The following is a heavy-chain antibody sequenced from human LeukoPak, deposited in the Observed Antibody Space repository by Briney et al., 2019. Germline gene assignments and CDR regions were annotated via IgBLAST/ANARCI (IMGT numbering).Heavy chain of an antibody. J-gene: IGHJ6*02. Sequence: SVKVSCKASGGTFSSYAISWVRQAPGQGLEWMGGIIPIFGTANYAQKFQGRVTITADESTSTAYMELSSLRSEDTAVYYCARARTTGATRGGPRVDFYYYCMDVWGQGTTVTVSS. D-gene: IGHD1-1*01. CDR1: GGTFSSYA. CDR3: ARARTTGATRGGPRVDFYYYCMDV. CDR2: IIPIFGTA. V-gene: IGHV1-69*13.